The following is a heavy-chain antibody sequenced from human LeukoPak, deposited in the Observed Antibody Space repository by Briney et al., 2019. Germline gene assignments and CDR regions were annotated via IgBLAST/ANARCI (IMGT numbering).Heavy chain of an antibody. Sequence: GGSLRLSCAASGFTFSNCWMTWVRRTPGKGLEWVAVIKEDGSNKYYVDSVKGRFTISRDNAKNSLYLQMDSLRAEDTAVYYCARDTRRTSGSYWGQGTPVTVSS. CDR3: ARDTRRTSGSY. J-gene: IGHJ4*02. CDR1: GFTFSNCW. D-gene: IGHD3-10*01. CDR2: IKEDGSNK. V-gene: IGHV3-7*01.